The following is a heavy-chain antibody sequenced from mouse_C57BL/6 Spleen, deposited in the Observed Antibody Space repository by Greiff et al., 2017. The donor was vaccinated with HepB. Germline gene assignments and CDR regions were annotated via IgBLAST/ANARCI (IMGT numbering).Heavy chain of an antibody. J-gene: IGHJ4*01. CDR1: GFTFSDYG. Sequence: EVHLVESGGGLVKPGGSLKLSCAASGFTFSDYGMHWVRQAPEKGLEWVAYISSGSSTIYYADTVKGRFTISRDNAKNTLFLQMTSLRSEDTAMYYCARTHYYGRGAMDYWGQGTSVTVSS. CDR3: ARTHYYGRGAMDY. V-gene: IGHV5-17*01. D-gene: IGHD1-1*01. CDR2: ISSGSSTI.